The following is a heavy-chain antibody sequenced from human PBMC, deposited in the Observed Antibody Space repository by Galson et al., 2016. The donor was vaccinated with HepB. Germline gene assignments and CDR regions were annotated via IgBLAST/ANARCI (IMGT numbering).Heavy chain of an antibody. V-gene: IGHV3-53*01. Sequence: SLRLSCAASGFTVSSNYMSWVRQAPGKGLEWVSVIYSGGGTYYADSVKGRFTISRDNSKNTLYLQMNSLRAEDTAVYYCDRGLRDCSGTSCYGGNWFDPWGQGTLVTVAS. J-gene: IGHJ5*02. CDR2: IYSGGGT. CDR3: DRGLRDCSGTSCYGGNWFDP. D-gene: IGHD2-2*01. CDR1: GFTVSSNY.